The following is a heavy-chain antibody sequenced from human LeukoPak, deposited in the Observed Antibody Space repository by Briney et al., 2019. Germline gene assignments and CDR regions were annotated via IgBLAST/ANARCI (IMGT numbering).Heavy chain of an antibody. CDR1: GGTFSSYA. J-gene: IGHJ5*02. CDR2: IIPIFGTA. V-gene: IGHV1-69*05. Sequence: APLKISCKASGGTFSSYAISWVRQAPGQGLEWMGGIIPIFGTANYAQKFQGRVTITTDESTSTAYMELSSLRSEDTAVYYCARDNSGSYNYPWFDPWGQGTLVTVSS. CDR3: ARDNSGSYNYPWFDP. D-gene: IGHD1-26*01.